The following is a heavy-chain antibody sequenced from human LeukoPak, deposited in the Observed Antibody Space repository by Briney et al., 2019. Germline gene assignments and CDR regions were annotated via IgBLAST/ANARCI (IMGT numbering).Heavy chain of an antibody. CDR2: INAGNGNT. CDR1: GYTFTSYA. CDR3: ARDREDGYNWTYDY. Sequence: ASVKVSCKASGYTFTSYAMHWVRQAPGQRLEWMGWINAGNGNTKYSQKFQGRVTITRDTSASTAYMELSSLRSEDTAVYYCARDREDGYNWTYDYWGQGTLVTVSS. J-gene: IGHJ4*02. D-gene: IGHD5-24*01. V-gene: IGHV1-3*01.